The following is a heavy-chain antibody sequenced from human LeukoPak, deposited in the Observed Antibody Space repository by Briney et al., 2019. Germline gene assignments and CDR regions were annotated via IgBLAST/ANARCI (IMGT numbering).Heavy chain of an antibody. J-gene: IGHJ4*02. Sequence: PSETLSLTCAVYGGSFSGYYWSWIRQPPGKGLEWIGEINHSGSTNYNPSLKSRVTISVDTSKNQFSLKLSSVTAADTTVYYCARGGGRRGYYFDYWGQGTLVIVSS. V-gene: IGHV4-34*01. CDR2: INHSGST. D-gene: IGHD3-16*01. CDR1: GGSFSGYY. CDR3: ARGGGRRGYYFDY.